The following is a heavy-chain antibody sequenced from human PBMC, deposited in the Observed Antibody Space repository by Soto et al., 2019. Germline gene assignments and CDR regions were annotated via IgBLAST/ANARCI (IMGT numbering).Heavy chain of an antibody. Sequence: HGESLKISCKAICYTFTNYWIGWVRQTTGKGLAWMGIIFPGDSDTRYNTSFEGQVTVSADESISTAYLQWNTLKASDTAMYYCVRPNFGALTHFDFWGQGTLVTVS. CDR2: IFPGDSDT. V-gene: IGHV5-51*01. CDR3: VRPNFGALTHFDF. J-gene: IGHJ4*02. D-gene: IGHD3-16*01. CDR1: CYTFTNYW.